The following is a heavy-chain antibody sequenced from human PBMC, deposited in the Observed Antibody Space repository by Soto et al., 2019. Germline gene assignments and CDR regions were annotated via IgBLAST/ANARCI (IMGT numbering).Heavy chain of an antibody. J-gene: IGHJ4*02. CDR2: ISGSGGST. V-gene: IGHV3-23*01. CDR3: AGGQMSIPGTTHCCDN. CDR1: GFTFSSYA. D-gene: IGHD1-7*01. Sequence: PGGSLRLSCAASGFTFSSYAMSWVRQAPGKGLEWVSAISGSGGSTYYADSVKGRFTISRDNSKNTLYLQMNSLRAEDSALFYCAGGQMSIPGTTHCCDNWGQGILVTFSS.